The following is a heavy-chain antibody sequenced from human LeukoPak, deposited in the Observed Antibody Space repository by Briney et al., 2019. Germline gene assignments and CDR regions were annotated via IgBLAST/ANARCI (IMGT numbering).Heavy chain of an antibody. CDR3: ARGRSNSSWYVDY. J-gene: IGHJ4*02. D-gene: IGHD6-13*01. CDR1: GGSFSGYY. CDR2: INHSGST. Sequence: SSETLSLTCAVYGGSFSGYYWSWIRQPPGKGLEWIGEINHSGSTNYNPSLKSRVTISVDTSKNQFSLKLSSVTAADTAVYYCARGRSNSSWYVDYWGQGTLVTVSS. V-gene: IGHV4-34*01.